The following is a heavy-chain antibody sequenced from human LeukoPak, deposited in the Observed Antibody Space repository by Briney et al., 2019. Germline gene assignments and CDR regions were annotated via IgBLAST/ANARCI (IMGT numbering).Heavy chain of an antibody. Sequence: SETLSLTCAVYGVSFSGYYWSWIRQPPGKGLEWIGEINHSGSTNYNPSLKSRVTISVDTSKNQFSLKLSSVTAADTAVYYCARGLRYDILPGPSWFDPWGQGTLVTVSS. V-gene: IGHV4-34*01. J-gene: IGHJ5*02. D-gene: IGHD3-9*01. CDR1: GVSFSGYY. CDR2: INHSGST. CDR3: ARGLRYDILPGPSWFDP.